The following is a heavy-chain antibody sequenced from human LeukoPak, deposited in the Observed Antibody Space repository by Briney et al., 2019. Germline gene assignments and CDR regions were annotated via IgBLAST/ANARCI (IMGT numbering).Heavy chain of an antibody. CDR3: AKFYGGSSGPVDY. J-gene: IGHJ4*02. CDR2: ISYDGSNK. Sequence: GGSLRLSCAASGFTFSSYGMHWVRQAPGKGLEWVAVISYDGSNKYYADSVKGRFTISRDNSKNTLYLQMNSLRAEDTAVYYCAKFYGGSSGPVDYWGQGTLVTVSS. V-gene: IGHV3-30*18. CDR1: GFTFSSYG. D-gene: IGHD1-26*01.